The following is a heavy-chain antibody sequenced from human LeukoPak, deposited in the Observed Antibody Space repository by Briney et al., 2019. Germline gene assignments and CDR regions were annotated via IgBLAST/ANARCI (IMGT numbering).Heavy chain of an antibody. CDR1: GYTLPSYD. V-gene: IGHV1-8*01. CDR3: SRGGGDY. Sequence: GASVKVSCKSSGYTLPSYDINWVRQATGQGLDWMGWMNPNSGNTGYAQKFQGRVTITRNTSISTAYMALRRLRSGEPAVSFFSRGGGDYWGQGTLVTASS. CDR2: MNPNSGNT. J-gene: IGHJ4*02.